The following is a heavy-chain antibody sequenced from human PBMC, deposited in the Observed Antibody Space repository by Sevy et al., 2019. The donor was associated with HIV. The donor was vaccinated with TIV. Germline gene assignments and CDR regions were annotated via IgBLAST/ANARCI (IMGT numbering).Heavy chain of an antibody. J-gene: IGHJ6*02. CDR1: GYTFSSYG. D-gene: IGHD6-19*01. V-gene: IGHV1-18*01. CDR3: ARLDLSGSGWYGNGMDV. CDR2: SSTYNGDT. Sequence: ASVKVSCKASGYTFSSYGITWVRQAPGQGLEWMGWSSTYNGDTNYAQKLQGRVTMTTDTSTSTAYMDLRSLRFDDTAAYYCARLDLSGSGWYGNGMDVSGQWTTVTVSS.